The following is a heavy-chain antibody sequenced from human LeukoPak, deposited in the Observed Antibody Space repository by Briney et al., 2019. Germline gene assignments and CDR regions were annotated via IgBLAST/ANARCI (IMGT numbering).Heavy chain of an antibody. CDR1: GGSISSSSYY. V-gene: IGHV4-39*07. D-gene: IGHD5-12*01. CDR2: IYYSGST. CDR3: ARGRVLWGYSGYAPAGSQSIADY. Sequence: KSSETLSLTCTVSGGSISSSSYYWGWIRQPPGKGLEWIGSIYYSGSTNYNPSLKSRVTISVDTSKNQFSLRLSSVTAADTAVYYCARGRVLWGYSGYAPAGSQSIADYWGQGTLVTVSS. J-gene: IGHJ4*02.